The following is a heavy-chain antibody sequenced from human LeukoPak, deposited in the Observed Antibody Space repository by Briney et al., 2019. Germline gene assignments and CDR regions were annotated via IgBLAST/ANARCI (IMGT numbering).Heavy chain of an antibody. CDR2: IYTSGST. Sequence: SSETLSLTCTVSGNSISSGDNYWSWIRQPAGKGLEWIGRIYTSGSTNYNPSLKSRVTISGDTSKNQFSLRLNSVTAADTAVYYCARGGGISHYYYYMDVWGKGTTVTISS. J-gene: IGHJ6*03. D-gene: IGHD6-13*01. CDR3: ARGGGISHYYYYMDV. V-gene: IGHV4-61*02. CDR1: GNSISSGDNY.